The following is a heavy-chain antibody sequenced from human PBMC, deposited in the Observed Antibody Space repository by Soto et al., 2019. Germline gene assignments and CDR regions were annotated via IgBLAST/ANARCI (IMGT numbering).Heavy chain of an antibody. CDR3: AKGLAVTREFDY. CDR1: GFAFGSYA. CDR2: ISDSDGST. Sequence: GGSLRLSCAASGFAFGSYAMSWVRQAPGKGLEWVSGISDSDGSTYYADSVKGRFTISRDTSKSTLYLQMHSLRAEDTAVYYCAKGLAVTREFDYWGQGTLVTVSS. V-gene: IGHV3-23*01. J-gene: IGHJ4*02. D-gene: IGHD2-15*01.